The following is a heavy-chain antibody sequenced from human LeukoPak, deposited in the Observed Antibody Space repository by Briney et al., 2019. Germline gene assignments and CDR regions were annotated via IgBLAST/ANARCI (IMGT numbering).Heavy chain of an antibody. CDR3: AKGSVRGEYYFDY. V-gene: IGHV3-23*01. Sequence: GGSLRLSCAASGFIFSSYAMRWVRQAPGKGLEWVSTISGSGGSTYYADSVKGWFTISRDNSKNTVYLQMNSLRVEDTAVYYCAKGSVRGEYYFDYWGQGTLVTVSS. CDR2: ISGSGGST. CDR1: GFIFSSYA. J-gene: IGHJ4*02. D-gene: IGHD3-10*01.